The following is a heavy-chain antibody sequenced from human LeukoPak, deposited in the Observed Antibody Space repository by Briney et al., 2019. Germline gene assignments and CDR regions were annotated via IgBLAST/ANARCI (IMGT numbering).Heavy chain of an antibody. CDR2: IYYSETT. Sequence: SETLSLTCTVSGGSISSYYWSWIRQPPGKGLEWIGYIYYSETTNYNPSLKSRVTISVDTSKNQFSLKLSSVTAADTAVYYCARHALSLIVGASFDYWGQGTLVTVSS. J-gene: IGHJ4*02. CDR3: ARHALSLIVGASFDY. V-gene: IGHV4-59*08. D-gene: IGHD1-26*01. CDR1: GGSISSYY.